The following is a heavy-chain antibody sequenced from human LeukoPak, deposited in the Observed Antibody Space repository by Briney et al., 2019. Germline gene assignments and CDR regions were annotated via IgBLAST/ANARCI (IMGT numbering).Heavy chain of an antibody. Sequence: PGGSLRLSCAASGFAFSRYVMIWVRQAPGKGLEWVSSISGSGGSTYYADSVKGRFTISRDKSKNTLYLQMNSLRAEDTAVYYCAKVPYDLWSGPFFDYWGQGTLVTVSS. V-gene: IGHV3-23*01. CDR1: GFAFSRYV. CDR2: ISGSGGST. D-gene: IGHD3-3*01. CDR3: AKVPYDLWSGPFFDY. J-gene: IGHJ4*02.